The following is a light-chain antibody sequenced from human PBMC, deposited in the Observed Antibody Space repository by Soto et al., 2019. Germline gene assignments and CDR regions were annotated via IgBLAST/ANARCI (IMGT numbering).Light chain of an antibody. J-gene: IGLJ3*02. V-gene: IGLV2-8*01. Sequence: QSVLTQPPSASGSPGQSVTISCTGTSSDVGNYNYVSWYQQHPGKAPRLMIYQVNKRPSGVPDRFSGSKSGNTASLTVSGLQAEDEADYYCTSSSGVNQVLFGGGTKLTVL. CDR3: TSSSGVNQVL. CDR1: SSDVGNYNY. CDR2: QVN.